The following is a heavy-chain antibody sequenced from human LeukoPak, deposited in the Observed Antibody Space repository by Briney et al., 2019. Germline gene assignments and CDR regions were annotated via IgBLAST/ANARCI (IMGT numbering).Heavy chain of an antibody. V-gene: IGHV3-23*01. J-gene: IGHJ4*02. CDR2: ISGSGGST. CDR3: AKDQTGYSSGWFLFDY. CDR1: GFTIDDYG. D-gene: IGHD6-19*01. Sequence: TGGSLRLSCAASGFTIDDYGMSWVRQAPGKGLEWVSAISGSGGSTYYADSVKGRFTISRDNSKNTLYLQMNSLRAEDTAVYYCAKDQTGYSSGWFLFDYWGQGTLVTVSS.